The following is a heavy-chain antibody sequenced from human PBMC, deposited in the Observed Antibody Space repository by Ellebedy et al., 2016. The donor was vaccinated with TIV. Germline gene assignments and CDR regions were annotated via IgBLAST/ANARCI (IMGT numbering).Heavy chain of an antibody. J-gene: IGHJ6*02. V-gene: IGHV3-33*01. CDR2: IYYDGSKK. CDR3: ARDLVVVPAIYYYGMDV. Sequence: GGSLRLXXAASGFSFRTYGMHWVRQAPGKGLEFVALIYYDGSKKYYGDSVKGRFSISRDNSKNTVYLQMNSLRAEDTAVYYCARDLVVVPAIYYYGMDVWGQGTTVTVSS. D-gene: IGHD2-2*01. CDR1: GFSFRTYG.